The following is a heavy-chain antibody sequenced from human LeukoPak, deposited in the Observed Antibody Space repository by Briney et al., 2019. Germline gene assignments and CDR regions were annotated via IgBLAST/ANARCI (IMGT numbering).Heavy chain of an antibody. D-gene: IGHD4-17*01. CDR1: GYTFTSYG. CDR3: ARGHGDYGLWGNFDY. V-gene: IGHV1-18*01. CDR2: ISAYNGNT. J-gene: IGHJ4*02. Sequence: ASVKVSCKASGYTFTSYGISWVRQAPGQGLEWMGWISAYNGNTNYAQKLQGRVTMTTDTSTSTAYMGLRSLRSDDTAVYYCARGHGDYGLWGNFDYWGQGTLVTVSS.